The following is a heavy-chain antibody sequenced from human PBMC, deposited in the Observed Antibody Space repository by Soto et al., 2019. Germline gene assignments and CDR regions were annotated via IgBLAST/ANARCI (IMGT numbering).Heavy chain of an antibody. J-gene: IGHJ3*02. CDR2: IRSKANSYAT. Sequence: EVQLVESGGGLVQPWGSLKLSCAASGFTFRGSAMHWVRQASGKGLEWVGRIRSKANSYATAYAASVKGRFTISRDDSKNTAYLQMNSLKTEDTAVYYCSAFWSGYQSDAFDIWGHGTMVTVSS. CDR3: SAFWSGYQSDAFDI. D-gene: IGHD3-3*01. CDR1: GFTFRGSA. V-gene: IGHV3-73*02.